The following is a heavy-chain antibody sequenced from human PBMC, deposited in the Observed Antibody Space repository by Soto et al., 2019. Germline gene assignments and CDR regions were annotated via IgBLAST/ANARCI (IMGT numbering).Heavy chain of an antibody. CDR2: IYYSGST. D-gene: IGHD5-12*01. CDR3: ASPMEWLRPIDY. V-gene: IGHV4-39*01. J-gene: IGHJ4*02. Sequence: KSSETLSLTCTVSGGSISSSSYYWGWIRQPPGKGLEWIGSIYYSGSTYYNPSLKSRVTISVDTSKNQFSLKLSSVTAADTAVYYCASPMEWLRPIDYWGQGTLVTVSS. CDR1: GGSISSSSYY.